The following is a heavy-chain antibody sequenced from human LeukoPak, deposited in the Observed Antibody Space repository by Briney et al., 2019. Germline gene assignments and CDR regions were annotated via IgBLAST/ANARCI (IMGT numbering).Heavy chain of an antibody. CDR1: GFTFSSYS. V-gene: IGHV3-21*01. Sequence: GGPLRLSCAASGFTFSSYSMNWVRQAPGKGLEWVSSISSSSSYIYYADSVKGRFTISRDNAKNSLYLQMNSLRAEDTAVYYCARGMVVVAATGAFDIWGQGTMVTVSS. CDR3: ARGMVVVAATGAFDI. D-gene: IGHD2-15*01. CDR2: ISSSSSYI. J-gene: IGHJ3*02.